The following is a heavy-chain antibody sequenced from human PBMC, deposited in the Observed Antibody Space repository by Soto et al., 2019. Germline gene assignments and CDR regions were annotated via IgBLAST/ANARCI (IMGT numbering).Heavy chain of an antibody. CDR1: GGTFSRYS. J-gene: IGHJ6*02. V-gene: IGHV1-69*13. CDR3: AGVITGTLIYYYYYGMDV. CDR2: IIPIFGTA. Sequence: SVKVSCKASGGTFSRYSISWVRQAPGQGLEWMGGIIPIFGTANYAQKFQGRVTITADESTSTAYMELSSLRSEDTAVYYCAGVITGTLIYYYYYGMDVWGQGTTVTVSS. D-gene: IGHD1-7*01.